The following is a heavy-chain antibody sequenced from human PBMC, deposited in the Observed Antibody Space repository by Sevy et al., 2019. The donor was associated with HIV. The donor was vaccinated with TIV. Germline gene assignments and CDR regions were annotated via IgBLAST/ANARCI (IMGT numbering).Heavy chain of an antibody. J-gene: IGHJ3*01. CDR1: GGSISSLNYY. D-gene: IGHD1-26*01. V-gene: IGHV4-31*03. CDR3: VRANAYLTSDAFDL. Sequence: SETLSLTCTVSGGSISSLNYYWTWIRQHPGKGLEWIGYISYNGRTNYNPSLKSRLTISLDTSKNQFSLRLSSVTAADTALFYCVRANAYLTSDAFDLWGQGTMVTVSS. CDR2: ISYNGRT.